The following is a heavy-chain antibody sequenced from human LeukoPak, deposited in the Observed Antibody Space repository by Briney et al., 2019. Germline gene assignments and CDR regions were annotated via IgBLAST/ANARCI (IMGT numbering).Heavy chain of an antibody. Sequence: PGGSLRLSCAASGFTFYIYAIHWVRQAPGKGLQWVAVIGDDGSHKDYVDSVKGRFTISRDNSKNTLYLQMNSLRAEDTAVYYCARDTTSHYDYWGQGTLVTVSS. CDR2: IGDDGSHK. V-gene: IGHV3-30-3*01. J-gene: IGHJ4*02. CDR1: GFTFYIYA. CDR3: ARDTTSHYDY. D-gene: IGHD1-1*01.